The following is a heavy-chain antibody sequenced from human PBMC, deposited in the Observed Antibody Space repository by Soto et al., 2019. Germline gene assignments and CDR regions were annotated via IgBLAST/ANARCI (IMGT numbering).Heavy chain of an antibody. Sequence: QVQLVQSGAEVRKPGASVKVSCKAAGYSFTSYGITWVRQAPGQGLEWMGGTYKSNTNYAQKVQGRQTMTTDTSTSTSYMELRGLPSDDTAVYYCARGPTVGAFWGQGTFVTFSS. J-gene: IGHJ3*01. V-gene: IGHV1-18*01. CDR1: GYSFTSYG. CDR3: ARGPTVGAF. CDR2: TYKSNT. D-gene: IGHD3-16*01.